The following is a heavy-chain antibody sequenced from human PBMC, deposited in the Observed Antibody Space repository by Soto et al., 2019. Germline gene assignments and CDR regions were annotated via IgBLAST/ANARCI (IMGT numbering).Heavy chain of an antibody. J-gene: IGHJ4*02. D-gene: IGHD4-17*01. CDR2: IHHSGAT. V-gene: IGHV4-30-4*01. CDR1: GVSINSGDYY. Sequence: QVQLQESGPGLVKPSQTLSLTCTVSGVSINSGDYYWSWIRQPPGTGLEWIGYIHHSGATHYNPAPTSRVXXSXDXXKSQFSLRLSSVTAADPAVYYCGRDPGYGDYAPSCWGLGTLVIVAS. CDR3: GRDPGYGDYAPSC.